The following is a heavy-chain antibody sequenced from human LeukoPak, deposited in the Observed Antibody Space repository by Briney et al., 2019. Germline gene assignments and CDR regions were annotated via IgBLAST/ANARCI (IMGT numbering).Heavy chain of an antibody. CDR1: GGSISSYY. D-gene: IGHD3-10*01. J-gene: IGHJ4*02. CDR2: IYTSGST. V-gene: IGHV4-4*07. Sequence: NTSETLSLTCTVSGGSISSYYWSWIRQPAGKGLEWIGRIYTSGSTNYNPSLKSRVTMSVDTSKNQFSLKLSSVTAADTAVYYCARGGGYYGSGSYWVFDYWGQGTLVTVSS. CDR3: ARGGGYYGSGSYWVFDY.